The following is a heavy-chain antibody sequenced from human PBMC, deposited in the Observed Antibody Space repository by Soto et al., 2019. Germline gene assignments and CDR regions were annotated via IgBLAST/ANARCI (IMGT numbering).Heavy chain of an antibody. CDR2: ISGSATTI. V-gene: IGHV3-11*01. D-gene: IGHD3-10*01. J-gene: IGHJ4*02. CDR1: GFTFSGHY. CDR3: AGDPYFYASEY. Sequence: QVQLVESGGGLVKPGGSLRLSCAASGFTFSGHYMTWIRKAPGKGLEWVSYISGSATTIYYADSVRCRFTVSRDNDTNSLYMPMNSLRAEETAVYYCAGDPYFYASEYGGQGILVTGSS.